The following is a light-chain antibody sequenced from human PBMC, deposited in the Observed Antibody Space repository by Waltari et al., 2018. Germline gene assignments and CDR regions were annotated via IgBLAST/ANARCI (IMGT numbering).Light chain of an antibody. V-gene: IGLV2-8*01. CDR3: SSYAGSMTLV. J-gene: IGLJ2*01. CDR2: EVS. Sequence: QSALTQPPSASGSPGQSVILARTGTSRDVGGYNFVSLYQQHPGKAPKLMIYEVSERPSGVPDRFSGSKSGNTASLTVSGLQTEDESDYYCSSYAGSMTLVFGGGTKLTVL. CDR1: SRDVGGYNF.